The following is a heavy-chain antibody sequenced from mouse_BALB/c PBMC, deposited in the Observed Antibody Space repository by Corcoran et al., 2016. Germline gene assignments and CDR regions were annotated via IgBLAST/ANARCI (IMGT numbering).Heavy chain of an antibody. CDR2: IDPANGNT. Sequence: EVQLQQSGAELVKPGASVKLSCTASGFNIKDTYMHWVKQRPEQGLEWIGRIDPANGNTKYDPKFQGKATITADTSSNTAYLQLSSLTSEDTAVYYCANWDLYFDVWGAGTTATVSS. D-gene: IGHD4-1*01. J-gene: IGHJ1*01. CDR3: ANWDLYFDV. V-gene: IGHV14-3*02. CDR1: GFNIKDTY.